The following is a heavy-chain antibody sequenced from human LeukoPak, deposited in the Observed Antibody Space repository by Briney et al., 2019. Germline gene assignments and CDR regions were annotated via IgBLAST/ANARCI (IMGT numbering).Heavy chain of an antibody. CDR1: GFTVSSNY. D-gene: IGHD4-11*01. J-gene: IGHJ3*02. Sequence: TGGSLRLSCAASGFTVSSNYMSWVRQAPGKGMEWVSVIYSGGSTYYADCVKGLFTISRDHSQNPLYLQMNSLRAEDTAVYYGARGLTTVTPFDIWGQGTMVTVSS. CDR2: IYSGGST. CDR3: ARGLTTVTPFDI. V-gene: IGHV3-66*02.